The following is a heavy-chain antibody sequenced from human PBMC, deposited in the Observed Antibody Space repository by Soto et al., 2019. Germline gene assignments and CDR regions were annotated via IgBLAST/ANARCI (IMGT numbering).Heavy chain of an antibody. D-gene: IGHD6-19*01. CDR1: GDSISSLY. V-gene: IGHV4-59*01. CDR2: IYYSGSI. Sequence: QVQLQKSGPGLVKPSETLSLTCTVSGDSISSLYWSWIRQPPGKGLEWIGYIYYSGSINYNPSLKSRVTISVDPSKNQFSLRLSSVTAADTAVYYCAKSLWDTSGWKTDYWGQGTLVTVSS. J-gene: IGHJ4*02. CDR3: AKSLWDTSGWKTDY.